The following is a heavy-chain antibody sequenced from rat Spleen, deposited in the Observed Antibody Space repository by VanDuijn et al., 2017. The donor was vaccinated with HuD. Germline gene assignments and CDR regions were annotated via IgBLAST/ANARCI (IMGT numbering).Heavy chain of an antibody. J-gene: IGHJ2*01. CDR2: ISYDGSST. Sequence: EVQLVESGGGLVQPGRSMKLSCTVSGFTFSNFYMAWARQVPTKGLEWVATISYDGSSTYYRDSVKGRFTISRDNAKSTLYLQMDSLRSEDTATYYCTRRNWDLGFDHWGQGVMVTVSS. CDR1: GFTFSNFY. V-gene: IGHV5-29*01. D-gene: IGHD5-1*01. CDR3: TRRNWDLGFDH.